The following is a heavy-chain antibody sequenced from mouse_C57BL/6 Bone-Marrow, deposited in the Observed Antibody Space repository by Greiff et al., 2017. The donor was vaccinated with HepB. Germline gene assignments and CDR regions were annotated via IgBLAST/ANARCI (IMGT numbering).Heavy chain of an antibody. CDR2: IYPSDSET. Sequence: QVQLKQPGAELVRPGSSVKLSCKASGYTFTSYWMDWVKQRPGQGLEWIGNIYPSDSETHYNQKFKDKATLTVDKSSSTAYMQLSSLTSEDSAVYYCASPYSNYPVAYWGQGTLVTVSA. CDR3: ASPYSNYPVAY. V-gene: IGHV1-61*01. D-gene: IGHD2-5*01. CDR1: GYTFTSYW. J-gene: IGHJ3*01.